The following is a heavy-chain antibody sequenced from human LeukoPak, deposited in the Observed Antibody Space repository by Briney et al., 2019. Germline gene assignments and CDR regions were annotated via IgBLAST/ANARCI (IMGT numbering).Heavy chain of an antibody. CDR1: GGSISSSSYY. Sequence: PSETLSLTCTVSGGSISSSSYYWGWIRQPPGKGLEWIGSIYYSGSTYYNPSLKSRVTISVDTSKNQFSLKLSSVTAADTAVYYCARVGLNYYFDYWGQGTLVTVSS. D-gene: IGHD1-1*01. V-gene: IGHV4-39*07. J-gene: IGHJ4*02. CDR3: ARVGLNYYFDY. CDR2: IYYSGST.